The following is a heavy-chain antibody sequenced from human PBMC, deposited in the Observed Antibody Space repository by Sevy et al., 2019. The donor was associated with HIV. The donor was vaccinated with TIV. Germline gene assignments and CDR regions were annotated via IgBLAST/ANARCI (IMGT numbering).Heavy chain of an antibody. CDR1: GFTFSSYW. D-gene: IGHD6-13*01. Sequence: GGSLRLSCAASGFTFSSYWMSWVRQAPGKGLEWVANLKQDGSEKYYVDSVKGRFTISRDNAKNSLYLQMNSLRAEDTAVYYCGRCIAPYYYYGMDVWGQGTTVTVSS. V-gene: IGHV3-7*01. CDR2: LKQDGSEK. CDR3: GRCIAPYYYYGMDV. J-gene: IGHJ6*02.